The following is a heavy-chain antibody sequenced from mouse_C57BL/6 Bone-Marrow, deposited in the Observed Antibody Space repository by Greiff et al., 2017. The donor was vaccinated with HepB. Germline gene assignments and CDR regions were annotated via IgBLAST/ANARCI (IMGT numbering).Heavy chain of an antibody. Sequence: EVKLVESGGGLVKPGGSLKLSCAASGFTFSSYTMSWVRQTPEKRLEWVATISGGGGNTYYPDSVKGRFTISRDNAKNTLYLQMSSLRSEDTALYYCARQGVYYDYDGAWFAYWGQGTLVTVSA. J-gene: IGHJ3*01. CDR3: ARQGVYYDYDGAWFAY. V-gene: IGHV5-9*01. CDR2: ISGGGGNT. CDR1: GFTFSSYT. D-gene: IGHD2-4*01.